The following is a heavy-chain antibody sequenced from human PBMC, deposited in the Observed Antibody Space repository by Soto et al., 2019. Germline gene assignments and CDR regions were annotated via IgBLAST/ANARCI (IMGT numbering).Heavy chain of an antibody. CDR3: ARDYERGYSYGPPQGGFDY. Sequence: TGGSLRLSCTASGFTFSSYAMHWVRQAPGKGLEWVAVISYDGSNKYYADSVKGRFTISRDNSKNTLYLQMNSLRAEDTAVYYCARDYERGYSYGPPQGGFDYWGQGTLVTVSS. V-gene: IGHV3-30-3*01. D-gene: IGHD5-18*01. J-gene: IGHJ4*02. CDR2: ISYDGSNK. CDR1: GFTFSSYA.